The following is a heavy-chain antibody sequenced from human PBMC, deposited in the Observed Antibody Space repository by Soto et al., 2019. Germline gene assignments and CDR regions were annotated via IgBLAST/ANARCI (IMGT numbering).Heavy chain of an antibody. CDR1: GFTFSSYW. Sequence: GGSLRLSCAASGFTFSSYWMSWVRQAPGKGLEWVANIKQDGSEKYYVDSVKGRFTISRDNAKNSLYLQMNSLRAEDTAVYYCARGGYSSSLFSSRYYYYHMDVCGKGTTVTVSS. V-gene: IGHV3-7*01. CDR3: ARGGYSSSLFSSRYYYYHMDV. CDR2: IKQDGSEK. D-gene: IGHD6-6*01. J-gene: IGHJ6*03.